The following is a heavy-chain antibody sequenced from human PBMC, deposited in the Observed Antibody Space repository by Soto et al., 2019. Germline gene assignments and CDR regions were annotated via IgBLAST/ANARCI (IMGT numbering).Heavy chain of an antibody. Sequence: GGSLRLSCAASGFTFSSYGMHWVRQAPGKGLEWVAVISYDGSNKYYADSVKGRFTISRDNSKNTLYLQMNSLRAEDTAVYYCAKELFTTGTTMGYYYGMDVWGQGTTVTVSS. V-gene: IGHV3-30*18. CDR2: ISYDGSNK. J-gene: IGHJ6*02. D-gene: IGHD1-1*01. CDR3: AKELFTTGTTMGYYYGMDV. CDR1: GFTFSSYG.